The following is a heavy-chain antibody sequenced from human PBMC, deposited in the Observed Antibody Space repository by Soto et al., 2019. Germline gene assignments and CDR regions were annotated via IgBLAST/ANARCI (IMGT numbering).Heavy chain of an antibody. CDR2: VYSNGRT. D-gene: IGHD3-16*01. CDR1: GGSVSSGTSY. Sequence: QLQLMESGPRLVKSSETLSLTCTVSGGSVSSGTSYGGWIRQSPGKGRQWLGSVYSNGRTFYNPSVQRLVTMAVDTSSKQFSLKLNSVTAADEAVYYCARPRRITTTVGECGCWGHVTLVTVVS. V-gene: IGHV4-39*01. CDR3: ARPRRITTTVGECGC. J-gene: IGHJ4*01.